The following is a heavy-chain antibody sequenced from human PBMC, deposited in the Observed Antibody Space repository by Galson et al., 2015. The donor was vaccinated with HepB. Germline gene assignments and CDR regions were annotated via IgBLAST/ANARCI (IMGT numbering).Heavy chain of an antibody. Sequence: SLRLACEASGVTFSSYAMSWGRQAPGKGLEWVSAIGGSGGSTYYADSVKGRFTISRDNSKNTLYLQMNSLRAEDTAVYYCAKGTGYYYYGMDVWGQGTTVTVSS. CDR2: IGGSGGST. D-gene: IGHD6-6*01. V-gene: IGHV3-23*01. CDR1: GVTFSSYA. J-gene: IGHJ6*02. CDR3: AKGTGYYYYGMDV.